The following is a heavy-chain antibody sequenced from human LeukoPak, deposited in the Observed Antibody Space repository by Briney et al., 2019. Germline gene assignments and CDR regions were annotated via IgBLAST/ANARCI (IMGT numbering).Heavy chain of an antibody. Sequence: GASVKVSCKASGGTFSSYGISWVRQAPGQGLEWMGWISAYNGNTNYAQKLQGRVTMTTDTSTSTAYMELRSLRSDDTAVYYCARDRSSSWSGLFDYWGQGTLVTVSS. CDR2: ISAYNGNT. J-gene: IGHJ4*02. D-gene: IGHD6-13*01. CDR3: ARDRSSSWSGLFDY. CDR1: GGTFSSYG. V-gene: IGHV1-18*01.